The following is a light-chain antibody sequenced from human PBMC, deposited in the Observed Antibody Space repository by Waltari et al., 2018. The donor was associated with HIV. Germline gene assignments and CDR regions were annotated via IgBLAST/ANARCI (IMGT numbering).Light chain of an antibody. V-gene: IGKV1-33*01. J-gene: IGKJ3*01. CDR3: QQFASLPLT. Sequence: DIPMTQSPSSLSASVGDKITITCQASQDIANHLAWYRQKPGGAPELLLYDASNLESGVSSRFTGRASGTTFSLTITALQPEDSATYFCQQFASLPLTFGPGTTVDIK. CDR2: DAS. CDR1: QDIANH.